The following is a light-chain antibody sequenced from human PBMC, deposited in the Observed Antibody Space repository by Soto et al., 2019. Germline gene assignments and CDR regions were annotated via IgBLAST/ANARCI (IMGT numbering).Light chain of an antibody. V-gene: IGLV1-40*01. CDR2: GNI. J-gene: IGLJ1*01. CDR1: SSNIGAGYD. CDR3: TSWGI. Sequence: QSVLTQPPSVSGAPGQRVTISCTGSSSNIGAGYDVHWYQQRPGTAPKLLIFGNINRPSGVPDRFSGSKSGTSASLTISGLQAEDEGDYYCTSWGIFGPGTKLTVL.